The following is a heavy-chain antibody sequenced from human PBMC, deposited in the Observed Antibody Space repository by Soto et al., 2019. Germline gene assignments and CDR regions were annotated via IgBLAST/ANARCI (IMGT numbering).Heavy chain of an antibody. CDR2: ISGSGGST. V-gene: IGHV3-23*01. D-gene: IGHD6-19*01. CDR3: AKDREQWLVPEYFQH. Sequence: EVQLLESGGGLVQPGGSLRLSCAASGFTFSSYAMSWVRQAPGKGLEWVSAISGSGGSTYYADSVKGRFTISRDNSKNTLYLQMNSLRAEDRAVYYCAKDREQWLVPEYFQHWGQGTLVTVSS. J-gene: IGHJ1*01. CDR1: GFTFSSYA.